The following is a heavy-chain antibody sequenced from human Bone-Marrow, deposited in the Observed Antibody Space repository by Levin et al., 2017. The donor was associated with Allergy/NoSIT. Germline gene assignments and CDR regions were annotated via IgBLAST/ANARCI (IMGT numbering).Heavy chain of an antibody. V-gene: IGHV3-23*01. CDR1: GFTFTSYT. Sequence: PGGSLRLSCAASGFTFTSYTMTWFRRTPGRGLEWVSSISYDGTRTYYADSVRGRFTVSRDNSKNTAYLQMHSLRAEDTATYYCSRDHHSLWWFDSSWGQGTLVTVSS. CDR3: SRDHHSLWWFDSS. CDR2: ISYDGTRT. J-gene: IGHJ5*02. D-gene: IGHD2-21*01.